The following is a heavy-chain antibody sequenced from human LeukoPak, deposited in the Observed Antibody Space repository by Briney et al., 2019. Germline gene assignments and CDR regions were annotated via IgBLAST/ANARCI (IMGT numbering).Heavy chain of an antibody. J-gene: IGHJ3*01. CDR3: AKDLTYYDSSGYYYAAD. V-gene: IGHV3-30*18. D-gene: IGHD3-22*01. CDR1: GFTFSNAW. Sequence: PGGSLRLSCAASGFTFSNAWMSWVRQAPGKGLEWVAVISYDGSNKYYADSVKGRFTISRDNSKNTLYLQMSSLRAEDTAVYYCAKDLTYYDSSGYYYAADWGQGTMVTVSS. CDR2: ISYDGSNK.